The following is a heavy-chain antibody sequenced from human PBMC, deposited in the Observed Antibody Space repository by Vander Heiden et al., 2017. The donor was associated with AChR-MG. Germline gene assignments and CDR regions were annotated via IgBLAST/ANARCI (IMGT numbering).Heavy chain of an antibody. Sequence: QVQLVESGGGVVQPGRSLRPSCAASGFTFSSYGMHWVRQAPGKGLEWVAVIWYDGSNKYYADSVKGRFTISRDNSKNTLYLQMNSLRAEDTAVYYCARDPSSSGDYYYYGMDVWGQGTTVTVSS. CDR3: ARDPSSSGDYYYYGMDV. CDR2: IWYDGSNK. V-gene: IGHV3-33*01. D-gene: IGHD6-6*01. CDR1: GFTFSSYG. J-gene: IGHJ6*02.